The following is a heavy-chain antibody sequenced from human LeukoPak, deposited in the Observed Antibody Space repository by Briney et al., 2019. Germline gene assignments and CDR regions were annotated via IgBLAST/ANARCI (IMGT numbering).Heavy chain of an antibody. CDR2: ISGSGGST. CDR3: AKDSYYYDGSGYYYVPDY. D-gene: IGHD3-22*01. V-gene: IGHV3-23*01. CDR1: GFTFSSYA. Sequence: GGSLRLSCAASGFTFSSYAMSWVRQAPGKGLEWVSAISGSGGSTYYADSVKGRFTISRDNSKNTLYLQMNSLRAEDTAVYYCAKDSYYYDGSGYYYVPDYWGQGTLVTVSS. J-gene: IGHJ4*02.